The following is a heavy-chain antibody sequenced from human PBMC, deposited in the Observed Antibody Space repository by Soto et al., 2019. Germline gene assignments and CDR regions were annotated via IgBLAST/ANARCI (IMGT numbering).Heavy chain of an antibody. V-gene: IGHV4-31*03. J-gene: IGHJ6*02. CDR2: IYYSGST. CDR3: ARDGDRGSYLYYYGMDV. CDR1: GGSISSGCDY. D-gene: IGHD1-26*01. Sequence: SETLSLTCTVSGGSISSGCDYWSWIRQHPGKGLEWIGYIYYSGSTYYNPSLKSRVTISVDTSKNQFSLKLSSVTAADTAVYYCARDGDRGSYLYYYGMDVWGQGTTVTVSS.